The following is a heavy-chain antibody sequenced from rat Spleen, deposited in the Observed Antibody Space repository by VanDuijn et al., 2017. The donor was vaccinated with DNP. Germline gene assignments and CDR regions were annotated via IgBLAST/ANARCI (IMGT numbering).Heavy chain of an antibody. Sequence: EVQLVESGGGLLQPGRSLKLSCVASGFSFNNYWMTWIRQVPGKGLEWVASISGSGGNTYYPDSVKGRFTISRDNAKNTLYLQMNSLRSEDTATYYCARSTITAISNWFAYWGQGTLVTVSS. J-gene: IGHJ3*01. V-gene: IGHV5-31*01. D-gene: IGHD1-2*01. CDR3: ARSTITAISNWFAY. CDR2: ISGSGGNT. CDR1: GFSFNNYW.